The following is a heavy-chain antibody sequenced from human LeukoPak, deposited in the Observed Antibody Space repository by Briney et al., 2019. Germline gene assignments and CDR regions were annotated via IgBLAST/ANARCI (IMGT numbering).Heavy chain of an antibody. D-gene: IGHD3-16*01. CDR2: INSDGSIT. CDR3: ARYRHLYY. CDR1: GFTFTTYW. J-gene: IGHJ4*02. V-gene: IGHV3-74*01. Sequence: GGSLRLSCAASGFTFTTYWMHWVRQAPGKGLVWVSHINSDGSITSYADSVKGRFTISRDNAKNTLYLQMNSLRAEDTAMYYCARYRHLYYWGQGTLVTVSS.